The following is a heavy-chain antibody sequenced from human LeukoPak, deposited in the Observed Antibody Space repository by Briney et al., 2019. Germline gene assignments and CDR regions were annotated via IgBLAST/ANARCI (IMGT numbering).Heavy chain of an antibody. Sequence: GGSLRLSCAASGFTFSSYSMNWVRQAPGKVLEWVSSISSSSSYIYYADSVKGRFTISRDNAKNSLYLQMNSLRAEDTAVYYCARSAGSGSYFVYWGQGTLVTVSS. V-gene: IGHV3-21*01. J-gene: IGHJ4*02. CDR2: ISSSSSYI. D-gene: IGHD3-10*01. CDR3: ARSAGSGSYFVY. CDR1: GFTFSSYS.